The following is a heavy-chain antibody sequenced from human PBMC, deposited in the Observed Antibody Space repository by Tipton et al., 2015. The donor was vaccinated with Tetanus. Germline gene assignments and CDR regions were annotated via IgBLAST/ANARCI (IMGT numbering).Heavy chain of an antibody. CDR1: GFNFAIYG. D-gene: IGHD6-6*01. J-gene: IGHJ4*02. CDR3: AKDSPLYSISPSPSVDS. CDR2: ISYNGANE. V-gene: IGHV3-30*18. Sequence: SLRLSCVGSGFNFAIYGMHWVRQAPGKGLEWVATISYNGANEHYADSVKGRFTISRDISKNTMHLQMDNLRTEDTAVYYCAKDSPLYSISPSPSVDSWGQGTLVTVSS.